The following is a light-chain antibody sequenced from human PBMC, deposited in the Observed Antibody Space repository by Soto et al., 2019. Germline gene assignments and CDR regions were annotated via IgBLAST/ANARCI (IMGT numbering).Light chain of an antibody. CDR3: QQYGSSPLLT. V-gene: IGKV3-20*01. J-gene: IGKJ4*01. Sequence: EIVVTQSPATLSVSPGERATLSRRGSQSVGGNLAWYQQKPGQAPRLLMHGASTRATGIPARFSGSGSGTDFTLTISRLEPEDFAVYYCQQYGSSPLLTFGGGTKVDI. CDR1: QSVGGN. CDR2: GAS.